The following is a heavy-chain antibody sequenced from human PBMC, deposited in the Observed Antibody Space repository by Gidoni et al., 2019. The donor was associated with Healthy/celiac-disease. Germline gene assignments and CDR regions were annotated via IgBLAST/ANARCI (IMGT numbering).Heavy chain of an antibody. CDR1: SSYA. Sequence: SSYAMTWVRQAPGKGLEWVAVISSDGSSKYYADSVKGRFTISRDNSKNTLFLQMNSLRAEDTAVYYCVGRGSVTTLDWYFDLWGRGTLVTVSS. J-gene: IGHJ2*01. CDR3: VGRGSVTTLDWYFDL. D-gene: IGHD4-17*01. V-gene: IGHV3-30-3*01. CDR2: ISSDGSSK.